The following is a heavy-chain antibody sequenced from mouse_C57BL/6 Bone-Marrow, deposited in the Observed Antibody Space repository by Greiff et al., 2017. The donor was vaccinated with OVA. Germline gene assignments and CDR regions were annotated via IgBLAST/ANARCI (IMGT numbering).Heavy chain of an antibody. CDR3: ARGDLITTVGGYFDY. J-gene: IGHJ2*01. Sequence: VQLQQSGPELVKPGASVKISCKASGYTFTDYYMNWVKQSHGKSLEWIGDINPNNGGTSYNQKFKGKATLTVDKSSSTAYMELRRLTSEDSAVYYCARGDLITTVGGYFDYWGQGTTLTVSS. CDR1: GYTFTDYY. CDR2: INPNNGGT. D-gene: IGHD1-1*01. V-gene: IGHV1-26*01.